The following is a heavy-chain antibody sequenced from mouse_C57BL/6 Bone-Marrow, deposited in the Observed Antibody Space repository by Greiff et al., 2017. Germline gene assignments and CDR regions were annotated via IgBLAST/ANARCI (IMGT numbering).Heavy chain of an antibody. J-gene: IGHJ2*01. CDR3: TEFITTVVASDY. CDR1: GYTFTDYE. V-gene: IGHV1-15*01. Sequence: VQLQQSGAELVRPGASVTLSCKASGYTFTDYEMHWVKQTPVHGLEWIGAIDPETGGTAYNQKFKGKAILTAGKSSSTAYMELRSLTSEDSAVYYCTEFITTVVASDYWGQGTTLTVSS. D-gene: IGHD1-1*01. CDR2: IDPETGGT.